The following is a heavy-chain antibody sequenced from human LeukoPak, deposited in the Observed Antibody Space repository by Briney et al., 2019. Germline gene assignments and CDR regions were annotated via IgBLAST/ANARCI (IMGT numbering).Heavy chain of an antibody. CDR2: ISAYNGNT. D-gene: IGHD3-22*01. CDR3: ARVVLDYYDSSGYQGAVDY. Sequence: GASVKVSCKASGYTFTSYGISWVRQAPGQGLEWMGWISAYNGNTNYAQKLQGRVTMTTDTSTSTAYMELRSLRSDDTAVYYCARVVLDYYDSSGYQGAVDYWGQGTLVTVSS. CDR1: GYTFTSYG. J-gene: IGHJ4*02. V-gene: IGHV1-18*01.